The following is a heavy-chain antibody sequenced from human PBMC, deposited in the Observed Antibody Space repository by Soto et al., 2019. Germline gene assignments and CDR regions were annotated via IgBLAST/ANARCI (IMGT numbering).Heavy chain of an antibody. CDR1: GGTFSPYS. J-gene: IGHJ4*02. D-gene: IGHD5-12*01. CDR2: VIPILGTS. Sequence: QVQLVQSGAEVKKPGSSVKVSCKPSGGTFSPYSFSWVRQAPGQGLEWMGRVIPILGTSTYAQKFQGRVTISADRFTSKTHMELKPLSFADTAMYYWAAGVGGDHRGVTGYHLFEYWDQGTLVTVSS. CDR3: AAGVGGDHRGVTGYHLFEY. V-gene: IGHV1-69*08.